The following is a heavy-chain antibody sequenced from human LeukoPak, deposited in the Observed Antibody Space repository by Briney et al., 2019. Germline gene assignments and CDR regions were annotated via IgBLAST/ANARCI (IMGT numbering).Heavy chain of an antibody. Sequence: PSETLSLTCTVSGGSISSYYWSWIRQPPGKGLEWIGYIYYSGSTNYNPSLKSRVTISEDTSKNQFSLKLSSVTAADTAVYYCARSEGGDYYDSSGYFDYWGQGTLVTVSS. V-gene: IGHV4-59*01. D-gene: IGHD3-22*01. CDR2: IYYSGST. CDR1: GGSISSYY. CDR3: ARSEGGDYYDSSGYFDY. J-gene: IGHJ4*02.